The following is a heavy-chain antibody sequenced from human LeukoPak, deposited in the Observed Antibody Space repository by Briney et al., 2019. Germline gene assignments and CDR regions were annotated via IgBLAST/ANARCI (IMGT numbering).Heavy chain of an antibody. V-gene: IGHV4-59*01. D-gene: IGHD3-10*01. CDR1: GGSISSYY. CDR2: IYYSGST. J-gene: IGHJ4*02. Sequence: PSETLSLTCTVSGGSISSYYWSWIRQPPGKGLEWIGYIYYSGSTNYNPSLKSRVTISVDTSKNQFSLKLSSVTAADTAVYYCARGGGYYGSGTDFDYWGQGTLVTVSS. CDR3: ARGGGYYGSGTDFDY.